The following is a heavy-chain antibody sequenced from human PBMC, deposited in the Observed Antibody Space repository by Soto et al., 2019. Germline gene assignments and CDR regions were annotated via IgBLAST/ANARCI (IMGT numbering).Heavy chain of an antibody. CDR1: GGTFSSYG. V-gene: IGHV1-69*13. CDR3: ARDSRFYTGYFDS. Sequence: GASVKVSCKASGGTFSSYGISWVRQAPGQGLEWMGGIIPIFGTANYAQKFQGRVTITADESTSTAYMELSSLRSDDTAAYYCARDSRFYTGYFDSWGQGTLVTVS. D-gene: IGHD2-15*01. CDR2: IIPIFGTA. J-gene: IGHJ4*02.